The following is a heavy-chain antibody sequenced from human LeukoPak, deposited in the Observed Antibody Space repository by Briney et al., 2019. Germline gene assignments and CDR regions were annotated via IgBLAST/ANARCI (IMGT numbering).Heavy chain of an antibody. D-gene: IGHD3-10*01. CDR3: ARDLQMTYYYGSGSSDGPMDV. J-gene: IGHJ6*04. V-gene: IGHV3-30*04. CDR1: GFTFSSYA. CDR2: ISYDGSNK. Sequence: EGSLRLSCAASGFTFSSYAMHWVRQAPGKGLEWVAVISYDGSNKYYADSVKGRFTISRDNSKNTLYLQMNSLRAEDTAVYYCARDLQMTYYYGSGSSDGPMDVWGKGTTVTVSS.